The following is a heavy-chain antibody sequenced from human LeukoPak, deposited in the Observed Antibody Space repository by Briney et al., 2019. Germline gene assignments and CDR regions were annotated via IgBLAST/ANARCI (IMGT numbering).Heavy chain of an antibody. V-gene: IGHV4-59*01. CDR2: IYYSGST. Sequence: SETGSLTCTVSGGSISSYYWSWVRQPPGKGLEWIGYIYYSGSTNYNPSLKSRVTISVDTSKNQFSLKLSSVTAADTAVYYCARGQSMTNWFDPWGQGTLVTVSS. CDR1: GGSISSYY. CDR3: ARGQSMTNWFDP. D-gene: IGHD2/OR15-2a*01. J-gene: IGHJ5*02.